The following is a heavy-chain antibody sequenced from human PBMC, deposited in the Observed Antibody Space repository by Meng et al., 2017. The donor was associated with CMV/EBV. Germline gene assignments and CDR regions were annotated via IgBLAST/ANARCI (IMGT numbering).Heavy chain of an antibody. CDR3: AKDSGSSSGDWFDP. CDR2: ISASGGST. J-gene: IGHJ5*02. CDR1: GFTFSSYA. Sequence: SGFTFSSYAMSWVRQAPGKGLEWVSAISASGGSTYYADSVKGRFTISRDNSKNTLYLQMNSLRAEDTAVYYCAKDSGSSSGDWFDPWGQGTLVTVSS. V-gene: IGHV3-23*01. D-gene: IGHD6-6*01.